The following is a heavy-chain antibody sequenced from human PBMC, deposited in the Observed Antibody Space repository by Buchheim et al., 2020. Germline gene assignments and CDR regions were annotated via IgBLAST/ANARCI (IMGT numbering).Heavy chain of an antibody. CDR2: IIPIFGTA. Sequence: QVQLVQSGAEVKKPGSSVKVSCKASGGTFSSYAISWVRQAPGQGLEWMGGIIPIFGTANYAQKFQGRVTLTADDSTSTTYMELSSLRSEDTAVYYCAREVRTFGTHYYYGMDVWGQGTT. CDR3: AREVRTFGTHYYYGMDV. CDR1: GGTFSSYA. V-gene: IGHV1-69*01. D-gene: IGHD3-10*01. J-gene: IGHJ6*02.